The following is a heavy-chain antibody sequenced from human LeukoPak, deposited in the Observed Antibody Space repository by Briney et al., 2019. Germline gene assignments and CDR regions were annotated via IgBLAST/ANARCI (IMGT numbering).Heavy chain of an antibody. Sequence: PGGSLRLSCAASGFTVSSNYMSWVRQAPGKGLEWVSVIYSGGSTYYADSVKGRFTISRDNSKNTLYLQMNSLRAEDTAVYYCARGGLDGCSSTRCPLAYGYYYYYYTDVWSKGTTVTVSS. CDR1: GFTVSSNY. CDR3: ARGGLDGCSSTRCPLAYGYYYYYYTDV. J-gene: IGHJ6*03. CDR2: IYSGGST. V-gene: IGHV3-53*01. D-gene: IGHD2-2*01.